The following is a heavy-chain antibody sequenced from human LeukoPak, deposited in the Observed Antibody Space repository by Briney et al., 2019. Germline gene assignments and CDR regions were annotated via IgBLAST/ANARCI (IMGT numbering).Heavy chain of an antibody. D-gene: IGHD3-10*02. V-gene: IGHV3-48*01. CDR2: LSNTGNI. J-gene: IGHJ4*02. Sequence: GESLKISCAASGFTFSSYGMNWVRQAPGKGLEWLSYLSNTGNIHYAQSVKGRFTISRDNAKSSLYLQMDGLRAEDTAVYYCARRGDSPMIGDHWGQGILVTVAS. CDR1: GFTFSSYG. CDR3: ARRGDSPMIGDH.